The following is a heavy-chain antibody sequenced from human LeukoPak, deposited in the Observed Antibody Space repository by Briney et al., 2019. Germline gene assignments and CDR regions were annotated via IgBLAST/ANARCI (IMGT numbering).Heavy chain of an antibody. V-gene: IGHV4-61*02. J-gene: IGHJ5*02. D-gene: IGHD2-2*01. CDR2: IYTSEST. CDR3: AREGAYCSSTSCNWFDP. Sequence: PSETLSLTCTVSVGSISSGNYYGSWIRQPAGRVLEWIWRIYTSESTNYNPSLKSRVTISVDTSKNQFSLKLSSGTAADTAVYYCAREGAYCSSTSCNWFDPWGQGTLVTVSS. CDR1: VGSISSGNYY.